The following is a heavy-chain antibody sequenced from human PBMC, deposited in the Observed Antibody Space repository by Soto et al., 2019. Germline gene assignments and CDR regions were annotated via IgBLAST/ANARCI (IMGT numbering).Heavy chain of an antibody. Sequence: SETLSLTGTVSGGSISSGWYYWSWIRQHAGKGLEWIGYIYYSGSTYYNPSLKSRVTISVDTSKNQFSLKLSSVTAADTAVYYCARDTGGVNGIDIWGQGTMVTVSS. V-gene: IGHV4-31*03. CDR2: IYYSGST. J-gene: IGHJ3*02. CDR1: GGSISSGWYY. CDR3: ARDTGGVNGIDI. D-gene: IGHD2-8*02.